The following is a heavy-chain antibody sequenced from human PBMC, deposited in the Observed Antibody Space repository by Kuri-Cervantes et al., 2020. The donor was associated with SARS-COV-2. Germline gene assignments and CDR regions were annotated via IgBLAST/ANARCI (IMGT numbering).Heavy chain of an antibody. V-gene: IGHV1-2*02. J-gene: IGHJ4*02. CDR1: GYTFTGYY. Sequence: ASVKVSCKASGYTFTGYYMHWVRQAPGQGLEWMGWINPNSGGTNYAQKFQGRVTMTRGTSISTAYMELSRLRSDDTAVYYCAREWITMVRGPFDYRGQGTLVTVSS. CDR2: INPNSGGT. D-gene: IGHD3-10*01. CDR3: AREWITMVRGPFDY.